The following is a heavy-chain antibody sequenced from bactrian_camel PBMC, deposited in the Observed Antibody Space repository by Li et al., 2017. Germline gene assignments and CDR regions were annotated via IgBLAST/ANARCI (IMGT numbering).Heavy chain of an antibody. D-gene: IGHD1*01. CDR2: IESDGST. CDR1: GVTFRRYC. J-gene: IGHJ4*01. CDR3: AADALPSGASDFNG. Sequence: HVQLVESGGGSVQAGGSLRLSCAASGVTFRRYCMAWFRRSPGKEREGVAGIESDGSTSYADSVKGRFTISQDSAKNTVYLQLDSLKTEDTAMYYCAADALPSGASDFNGWGQGTQVTVS. V-gene: IGHV3S1*01.